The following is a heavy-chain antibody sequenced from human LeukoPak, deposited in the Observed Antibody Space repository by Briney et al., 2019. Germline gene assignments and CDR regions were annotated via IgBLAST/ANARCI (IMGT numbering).Heavy chain of an antibody. CDR3: ARDLLEQLVLQYYYYGMDV. J-gene: IGHJ6*02. Sequence: NPTQTLSLTCAISGDSVSSNSAAWNWIRQSPSRGLEWLGRTYYRSKWYNDYAVSVKSRITINPDTSKNQFSLQLNSVTPEDTAVYYCARDLLEQLVLQYYYYGMDVWGQGTTVTVSS. V-gene: IGHV6-1*01. CDR1: GDSVSSNSAA. CDR2: TYYRSKWYN. D-gene: IGHD6-13*01.